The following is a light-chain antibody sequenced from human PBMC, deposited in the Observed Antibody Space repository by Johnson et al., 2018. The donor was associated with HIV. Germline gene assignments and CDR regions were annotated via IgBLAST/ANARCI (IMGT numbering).Light chain of an antibody. CDR2: RAN. Sequence: QSVLTQPPSASGPPGQRVTISCSGSSSNIGTNTVNWYQQLPGTAPKLLISRANQRPSGVPDRFSGSKSGTSASLAISGLQPEDGADYYCGTWDSSLSAGYVFGTGTKVTVL. V-gene: IGLV1-44*01. J-gene: IGLJ1*01. CDR3: GTWDSSLSAGYV. CDR1: SSNIGTNT.